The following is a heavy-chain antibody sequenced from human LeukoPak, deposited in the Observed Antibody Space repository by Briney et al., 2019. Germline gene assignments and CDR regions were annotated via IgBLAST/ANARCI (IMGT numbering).Heavy chain of an antibody. CDR3: AKAPMYYYDSSATPFDY. CDR2: ISGSGGST. Sequence: GGSLRLSCAASGFTFSSYAMSWVRQAPGKGLEWVSAISGSGGSTYYADSVKGRFTISRDNSKNTLYLQMNSLRAEDTALYYCAKAPMYYYDSSATPFDYWGQGTLVTVSS. V-gene: IGHV3-23*01. CDR1: GFTFSSYA. J-gene: IGHJ4*02. D-gene: IGHD3-22*01.